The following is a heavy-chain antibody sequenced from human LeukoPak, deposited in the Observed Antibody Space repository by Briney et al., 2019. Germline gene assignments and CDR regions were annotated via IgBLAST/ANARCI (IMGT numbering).Heavy chain of an antibody. V-gene: IGHV3-74*01. CDR3: ARGRPHGNDY. J-gene: IGHJ4*02. Sequence: LGGSLRLSCVASGFTFSDYWMNWVRQAPGKGLVWVSRIASDGSSTTYADSVKGRFSISRDNAKNTLYLQMNSLRVEDTAVYYCARGRPHGNDYWGQGTLVTVSS. CDR2: IASDGSST. CDR1: GFTFSDYW. D-gene: IGHD4-23*01.